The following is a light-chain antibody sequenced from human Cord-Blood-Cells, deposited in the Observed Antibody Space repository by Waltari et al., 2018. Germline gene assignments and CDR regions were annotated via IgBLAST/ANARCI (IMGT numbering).Light chain of an antibody. CDR2: RNN. CDR3: SSDTSSSTWV. V-gene: IGLV1-47*01. J-gene: IGLJ3*02. CDR1: SSNIGSNY. Sequence: QSVLTQPPSASGTPGQRVTISCSGSSSNIGSNYVYWYQQLPGTAPKLLIYRNNPRPPGDPDRCSGSKSGNTASLTSSGLQAEDEADYYCSSDTSSSTWVFGGGTKLTVL.